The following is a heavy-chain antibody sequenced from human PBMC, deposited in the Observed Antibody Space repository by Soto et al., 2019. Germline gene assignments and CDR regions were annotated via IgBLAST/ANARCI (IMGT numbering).Heavy chain of an antibody. CDR2: FYSGGDT. J-gene: IGHJ6*03. CDR1: GFTVSNNY. V-gene: IGHV3-66*01. CDR3: ARDSRYYNPRSGDYYCYMVI. Sequence: VQLVESGGGLVQPGGSLRLSCAASGFTVSNNYMVWVRQAPGKGLEWVSIFYSGGDTFYADSVKGRISLSREYLKNTLYLQRNSLRADDTAVYYCARDSRYYNPRSGDYYCYMVIWGKGTTVTVSS. D-gene: IGHD3-3*01.